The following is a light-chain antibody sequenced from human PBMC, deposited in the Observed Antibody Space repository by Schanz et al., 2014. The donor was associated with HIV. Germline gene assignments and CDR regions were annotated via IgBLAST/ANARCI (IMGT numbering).Light chain of an antibody. CDR2: KAS. CDR3: LQYNDDVYT. J-gene: IGKJ2*01. Sequence: DIQMTQSPSTLSASVGDRVTLTCRASQNINSWLAWFQQKPGKAPKLLIYKASSLESGVPPRFSGSGSGTEFTLTISSLQPGDFATYYCLQYNDDVYTFGQGTKLEIK. V-gene: IGKV1-5*03. CDR1: QNINSW.